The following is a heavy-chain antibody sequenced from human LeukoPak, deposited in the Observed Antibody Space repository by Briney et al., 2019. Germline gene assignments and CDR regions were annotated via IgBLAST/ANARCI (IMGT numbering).Heavy chain of an antibody. CDR3: ARGFKYYDFWSGYNSDYMDV. Sequence: ASVKVSCKASGYTFTSYDINWVRQATGQGLEWMGWMNPNSGNTGYAQKFQGRVTMTRNTSISTAYMELSSLRSEDTAVYYCARGFKYYDFWSGYNSDYMDVWGKGTTVTVSS. D-gene: IGHD3-3*01. V-gene: IGHV1-8*01. CDR2: MNPNSGNT. J-gene: IGHJ6*03. CDR1: GYTFTSYD.